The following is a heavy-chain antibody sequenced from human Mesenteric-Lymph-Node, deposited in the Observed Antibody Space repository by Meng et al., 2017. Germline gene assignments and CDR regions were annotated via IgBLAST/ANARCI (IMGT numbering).Heavy chain of an antibody. CDR3: AREGCSSTSCYARSTSNRFDP. V-gene: IGHV1-2*06. CDR1: GYTFTAYH. J-gene: IGHJ5*01. CDR2: INPNSGDT. D-gene: IGHD2-2*01. Sequence: ASVKVSCKASGYTFTAYHIHWVRQAPGQGLEWMGRINPNSGDTDYAQKFQGRVTMTRDTSISTAYIELSRLRSDDTAVYYCAREGCSSTSCYARSTSNRFDPWGQGTLVTVSS.